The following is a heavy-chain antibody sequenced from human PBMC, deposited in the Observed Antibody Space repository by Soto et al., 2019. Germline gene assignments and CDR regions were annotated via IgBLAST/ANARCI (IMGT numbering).Heavy chain of an antibody. CDR3: ARWSYLDY. D-gene: IGHD3-3*01. Sequence: LRLSCAASGFSFGSYALSWVRPAPGKGLEWVSTISGSDGKTFYADSVKGRFSISRDTSQNTLYLQMNSLRADDTAIYYCARWSYLDYWGQGTRVTVSS. CDR2: ISGSDGKT. V-gene: IGHV3-23*01. J-gene: IGHJ4*02. CDR1: GFSFGSYA.